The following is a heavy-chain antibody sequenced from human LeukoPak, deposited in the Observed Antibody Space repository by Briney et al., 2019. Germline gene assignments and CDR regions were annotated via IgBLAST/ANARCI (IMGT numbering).Heavy chain of an antibody. CDR1: GYTFTSYD. D-gene: IGHD3-3*01. Sequence: ASVKVSCKASGYTFTSYDINWVRQATGQGLEWMGWMNPNSGNTGYAQKFQGRVTMTRNTSISTAYMELSSLRSEDTAVYYCASSVISITIFGVAYNWFDPWGQGTLVTVSS. J-gene: IGHJ5*02. CDR2: MNPNSGNT. V-gene: IGHV1-8*01. CDR3: ASSVISITIFGVAYNWFDP.